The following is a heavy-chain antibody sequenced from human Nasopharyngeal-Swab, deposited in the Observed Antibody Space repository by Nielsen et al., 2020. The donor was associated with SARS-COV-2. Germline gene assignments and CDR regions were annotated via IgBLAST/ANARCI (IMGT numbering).Heavy chain of an antibody. Sequence: GESLKISCAASGFTFNNYNFNWVRQAPGKGLEWVSSTSSSSSYIYYADSVKGRLTISRDNAKNSLYLQMNSLRAEDTAVYYCARDGLDYDFWSAYFMDVWGQGTTVTVSS. V-gene: IGHV3-21*01. J-gene: IGHJ6*02. CDR2: TSSSSSYI. CDR1: GFTFNNYN. D-gene: IGHD3-3*01. CDR3: ARDGLDYDFWSAYFMDV.